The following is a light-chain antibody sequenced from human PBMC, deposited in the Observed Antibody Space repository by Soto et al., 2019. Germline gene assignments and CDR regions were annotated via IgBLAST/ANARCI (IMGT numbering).Light chain of an antibody. J-gene: IGLJ2*01. Sequence: QLVLTQSPSASASLGASVKLICTLSSGHSSYAIAWHQQQPEKGPRYLMKLNSDGSHSKGDGIPDRFSGSSSGAERYLTISSLQSEDEADYYCQTWATGIVVFGGGTKLTVL. CDR2: LNSDGSH. CDR3: QTWATGIVV. V-gene: IGLV4-69*01. CDR1: SGHSSYA.